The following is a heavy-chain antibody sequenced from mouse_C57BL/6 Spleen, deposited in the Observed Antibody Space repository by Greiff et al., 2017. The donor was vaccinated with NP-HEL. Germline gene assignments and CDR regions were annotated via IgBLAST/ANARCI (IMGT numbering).Heavy chain of an antibody. Sequence: QVQLQQSGAELVRPGSSVKLSCKASGYTFTSYWMHWVKQRPIQGLEWIGNIDPSDSETHYNQKFKDKATLTVDKSSSTAYMQLSSLTSEDSAVYYCAIKDYYYGSSYYAMDYWGQGTSVTVSS. CDR2: IDPSDSET. CDR3: AIKDYYYGSSYYAMDY. J-gene: IGHJ4*01. D-gene: IGHD1-1*01. CDR1: GYTFTSYW. V-gene: IGHV1-52*01.